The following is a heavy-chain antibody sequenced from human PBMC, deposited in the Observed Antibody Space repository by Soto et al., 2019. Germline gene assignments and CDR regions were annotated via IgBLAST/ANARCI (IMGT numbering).Heavy chain of an antibody. Sequence: PSETLSLTCTVSGGSISTNYWNWIRQPPGKGLEWIGYIYYSGSTNYNPSLKSRVTISVDTSKNQFSLKLSSVTAADTAVYYCTSGHDYGDYGGRYYYGMDVWGQGTTVTVSS. J-gene: IGHJ6*02. D-gene: IGHD4-17*01. CDR2: IYYSGST. V-gene: IGHV4-59*01. CDR1: GGSISTNY. CDR3: TSGHDYGDYGGRYYYGMDV.